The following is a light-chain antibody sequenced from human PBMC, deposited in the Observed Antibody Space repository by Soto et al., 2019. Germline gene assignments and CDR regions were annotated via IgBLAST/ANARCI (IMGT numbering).Light chain of an antibody. Sequence: NFMLTQPQSVSESPGGTGTISCTRSRGDIARNYGQWYQQRPGSAPSAVIHEDDQRPSGVPDRFSGSVDRSSNSASLTISGLKTEDEADYYCQSYDSSNQGVFGGGTKLTVL. CDR1: RGDIARNY. CDR3: QSYDSSNQGV. V-gene: IGLV6-57*03. J-gene: IGLJ3*02. CDR2: EDD.